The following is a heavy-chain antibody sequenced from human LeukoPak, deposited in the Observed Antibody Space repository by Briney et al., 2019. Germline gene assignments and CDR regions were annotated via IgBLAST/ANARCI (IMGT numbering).Heavy chain of an antibody. V-gene: IGHV2-5*01. CDR1: GFSLSTSGVG. J-gene: IGHJ5*02. D-gene: IGHD3-3*01. CDR3: ARTGYYDFWSGQRNWFDP. Sequence: SGPTLVNPTQTLTLTCTFSGFSLSTSGVGVGWIRQPPGKALEWLALICWNDDKRYSPSLKSRLTITKDTSKNQVVLTMTNMDPVDTATYYCARTGYYDFWSGQRNWFDPWGQGTLVTVSS. CDR2: ICWNDDK.